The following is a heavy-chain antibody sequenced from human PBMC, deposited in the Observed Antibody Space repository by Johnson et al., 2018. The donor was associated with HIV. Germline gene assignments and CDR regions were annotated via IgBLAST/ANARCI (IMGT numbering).Heavy chain of an antibody. D-gene: IGHD2-15*01. CDR1: GFTFSSYD. CDR3: AGGRIGAFDI. V-gene: IGHV3-13*01. CDR2: IGTAGDT. Sequence: VQLVESVGGLVQPGGSLRLSCAASGFTFSSYDMHWVRQATGKGLEWVSAIGTAGDTYYPGSVKGRFTISRENAKNSLYLQLNSLRAEDTAFYYCAGGRIGAFDIWGQGTMVTVSS. J-gene: IGHJ3*02.